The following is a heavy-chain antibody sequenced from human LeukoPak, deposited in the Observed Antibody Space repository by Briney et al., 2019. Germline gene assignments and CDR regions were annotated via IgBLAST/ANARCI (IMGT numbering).Heavy chain of an antibody. J-gene: IGHJ4*02. V-gene: IGHV1-18*01. Sequence: GASVKVSCKASGYTFTSYGFSWVRQAPGKGLEWMGWISAYNGNTNYAQKLQGRVTMTTDTSTSTAYMELRSLRSDDTAVYYCARFAAAGTWDDYWGQGTLVTVSS. CDR2: ISAYNGNT. CDR3: ARFAAAGTWDDY. CDR1: GYTFTSYG. D-gene: IGHD6-13*01.